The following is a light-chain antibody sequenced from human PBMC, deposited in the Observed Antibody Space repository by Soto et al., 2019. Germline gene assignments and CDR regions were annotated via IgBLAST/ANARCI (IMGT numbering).Light chain of an antibody. CDR1: QSVSRSY. CDR3: QQYGSSGT. CDR2: GAS. J-gene: IGKJ1*01. V-gene: IGKV3-20*01. Sequence: EIVLTQSPGTLSLSPGDRATLSCRASQSVSRSYLGWYHQKPGQAPRLLIYGASTRATGIPARFSGSGSGTEFALTISSLQSEDFAVYYCQQYGSSGTFGQGTKVDIK.